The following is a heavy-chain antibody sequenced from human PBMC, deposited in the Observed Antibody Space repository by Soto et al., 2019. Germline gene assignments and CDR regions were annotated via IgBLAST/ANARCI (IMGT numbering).Heavy chain of an antibody. CDR3: AGDYLRLNTLNGNFYSFGMDV. D-gene: IGHD4-17*01. CDR1: GFTFSSYS. V-gene: IGHV3-48*01. CDR2: ISSSSSTI. J-gene: IGHJ6*02. Sequence: GGSLRLSCAASGFTFSSYSMNWVRQAPGKGLEWVSYISSSSSTIYYADSVKGRFTISRDNAKNSLYLQMNSLRVEDTAIYYCAGDYLRLNTLNGNFYSFGMDVWGQGTAVTVSS.